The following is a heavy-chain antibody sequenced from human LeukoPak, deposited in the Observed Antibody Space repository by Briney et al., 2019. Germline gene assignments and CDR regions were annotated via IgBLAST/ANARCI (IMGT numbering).Heavy chain of an antibody. CDR1: GGTFSSYA. Sequence: SVKVSCKASGGTFSSYAISWVRQAPGQGLEWMGGIIPIFGTANYAQRFQGRVTITADESTSTAYMELSSLRSEDTAVYYCAIKLDTFGRTPNDYWGQGTLATVSS. CDR2: IIPIFGTA. J-gene: IGHJ4*02. CDR3: AIKLDTFGRTPNDY. D-gene: IGHD2/OR15-2a*01. V-gene: IGHV1-69*13.